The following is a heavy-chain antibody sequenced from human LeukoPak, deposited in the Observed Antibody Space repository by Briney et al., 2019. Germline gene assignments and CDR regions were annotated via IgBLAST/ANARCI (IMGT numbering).Heavy chain of an antibody. D-gene: IGHD3-10*01. CDR3: ARSRITMVRGPWYFDY. Sequence: SEALSLTCTVSGDSVNSFYYWGWIRQPPGKGLEWIASVYYSGRTYTNPSLKSRVTISVDTSKNHFSLKLSSVTAADTAVYYCARSRITMVRGPWYFDYWGQGTLVTVSS. J-gene: IGHJ4*02. CDR1: GDSVNSFYY. CDR2: VYYSGRT. V-gene: IGHV4-39*02.